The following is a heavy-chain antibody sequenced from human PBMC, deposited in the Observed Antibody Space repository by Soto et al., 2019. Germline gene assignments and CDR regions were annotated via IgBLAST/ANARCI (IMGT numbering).Heavy chain of an antibody. CDR1: GGALNIGNYY. CDR2: IYVTGAV. J-gene: IGHJ5*02. D-gene: IGHD2-21*01. V-gene: IGHV4-31*03. Sequence: SRCLACLVSGGALNIGNYYWDWIREVPGKGLEWIGHIYVTGAVDYNPSLRDRITISQDTSERQFSLKLRLVTAADTAVYYCERLRIATNNYKWFDPWGQGTLVTVYS. CDR3: ERLRIATNNYKWFDP.